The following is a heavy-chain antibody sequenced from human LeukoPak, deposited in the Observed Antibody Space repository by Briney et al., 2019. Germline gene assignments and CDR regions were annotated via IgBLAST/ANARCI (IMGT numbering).Heavy chain of an antibody. D-gene: IGHD3-3*01. Sequence: GASVRVSCKTSGYTFTSYYIHWVRQAPGQGLEWMGIINPSGGSTTYAQKFQGRVTVTTDTSTSTAYMELRSLRSDDTAVYYCARGGGDFWSGYYPYYYGMDVWGQGTTVTVSS. V-gene: IGHV1-46*01. J-gene: IGHJ6*02. CDR2: INPSGGST. CDR1: GYTFTSYY. CDR3: ARGGGDFWSGYYPYYYGMDV.